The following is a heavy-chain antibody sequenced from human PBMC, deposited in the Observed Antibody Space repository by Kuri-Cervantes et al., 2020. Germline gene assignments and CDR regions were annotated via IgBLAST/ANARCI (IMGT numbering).Heavy chain of an antibody. V-gene: IGHV4-34*01. Sequence: SETLSLTCAVYGGSFSGYYWSWIRQPPGKGLEWIGEINHSGSTNYNPSLRSRVTISVDTSKNQFSLKLSSVTAADTAVYYCELTDTAMIPAYFFDYWGQGTLVIVSS. D-gene: IGHD5-18*01. J-gene: IGHJ4*02. CDR1: GGSFSGYY. CDR3: ELTDTAMIPAYFFDY. CDR2: INHSGST.